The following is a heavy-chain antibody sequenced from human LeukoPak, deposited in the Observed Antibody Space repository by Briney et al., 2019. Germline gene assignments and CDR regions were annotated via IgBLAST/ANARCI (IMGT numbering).Heavy chain of an antibody. D-gene: IGHD6-13*01. CDR2: INHSGST. CDR1: GGSFSGYY. Sequence: SETLSLTCAIYGGSFSGYYWSWIRQPPGKGLEWIGEINHSGSTNYNPSLKSRVTISVDTSKNQFSLKLSSVTAADTAVYYCARRSRASSSWYGHYYYGMDVWGQGTTVTVSS. CDR3: ARRSRASSSWYGHYYYGMDV. V-gene: IGHV4-34*01. J-gene: IGHJ6*02.